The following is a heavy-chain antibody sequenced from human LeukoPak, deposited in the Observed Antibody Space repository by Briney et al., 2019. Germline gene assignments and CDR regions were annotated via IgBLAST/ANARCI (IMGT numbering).Heavy chain of an antibody. CDR3: ARDQAYCGGDCYFDF. CDR1: DYSISSAYY. D-gene: IGHD2-21*02. V-gene: IGHV4-38-2*02. CDR2: IYHSGST. Sequence: SETLSLICAVSDYSISSAYYWGWIRQPPGKGLEWIGSIYHSGSTDYNPSLKSRVTISVDTSKNQFSLKLRSVTAADTAVYYCARDQAYCGGDCYFDFWGQGTLVTVSS. J-gene: IGHJ4*02.